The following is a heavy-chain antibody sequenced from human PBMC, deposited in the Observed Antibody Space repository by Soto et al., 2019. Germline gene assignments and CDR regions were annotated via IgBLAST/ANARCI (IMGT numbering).Heavy chain of an antibody. J-gene: IGHJ6*03. V-gene: IGHV3-74*01. CDR1: GFTFSSYW. Sequence: GGSLRLSCASSGFTFSSYWMHWVRQAPGKGLVWVSRINSDGSSTSYADSVKGRFTISRDNAKNTLYLQMNSLRAEDTAVYYCARDSRFLDYYYMDVWGKGTTVTVSS. CDR3: ARDSRFLDYYYMDV. CDR2: INSDGSST. D-gene: IGHD3-3*01.